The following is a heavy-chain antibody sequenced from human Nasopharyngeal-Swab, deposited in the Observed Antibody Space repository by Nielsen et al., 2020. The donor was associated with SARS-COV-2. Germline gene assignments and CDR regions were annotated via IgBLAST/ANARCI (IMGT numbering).Heavy chain of an antibody. J-gene: IGHJ4*02. CDR3: VRQTGYHFDS. CDR2: IRSKAHNYAA. D-gene: IGHD5-12*01. Sequence: GESLKISCAASGFTFSGSAMPWVRQASGKGLEWVGRIRSKAHNYAAVYAASVEGRFTISRDDSKKTAFLQMDSLKSEDTAVYFCVRQTGYHFDSWGQGTLVTVSS. V-gene: IGHV3-73*01. CDR1: GFTFSGSA.